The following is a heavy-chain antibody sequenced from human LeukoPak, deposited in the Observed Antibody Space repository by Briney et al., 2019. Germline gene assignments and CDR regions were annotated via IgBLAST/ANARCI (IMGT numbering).Heavy chain of an antibody. CDR2: IRHDESRI. D-gene: IGHD3-16*01. J-gene: IGHJ6*03. CDR3: ARPVIPSAYQETYYMDV. CDR1: GFIFSAYG. Sequence: PVESLGLSCAASGFIFSAYGMHWVRQGPGEGLEWVAYIRHDESRIFYADFVKGRFTISRDDSKNTLYLQMHSLTTEVTGLYYCARPVIPSAYQETYYMDVWGKGTTVTVS. V-gene: IGHV3-30*02.